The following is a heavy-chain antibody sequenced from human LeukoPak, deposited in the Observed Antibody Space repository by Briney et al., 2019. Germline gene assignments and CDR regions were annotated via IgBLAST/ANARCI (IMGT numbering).Heavy chain of an antibody. D-gene: IGHD3-10*01. V-gene: IGHV3-23*01. CDR3: AKAPMVRGVDYFDY. Sequence: PGGSLRLSCAASGLTFSRNSMSWVRQAPGKGLEWVSAISGSGDSTYYADSVKGRFNISRDNSKNTLYLQMNNLRVEDTAIYYCAKAPMVRGVDYFDYWGQGTLVTVSS. CDR1: GLTFSRNS. J-gene: IGHJ4*02. CDR2: ISGSGDST.